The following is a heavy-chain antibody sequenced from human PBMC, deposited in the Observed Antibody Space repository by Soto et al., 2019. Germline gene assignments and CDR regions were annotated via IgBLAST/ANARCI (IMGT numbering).Heavy chain of an antibody. CDR1: GLTFTYAW. V-gene: IGHV3-15*07. CDR3: AKEEVGATPAFDI. Sequence: GGSLRLSCAASGLTFTYAWMTWVRQSPGKGLEWVGRIKSKAGGETTDYAAPVKGRFTISRDDSKNTLYLEMNSLKTEDTAVYYCAKEEVGATPAFDIWGQGTMVTVSS. CDR2: IKSKAGGETT. D-gene: IGHD1-26*01. J-gene: IGHJ3*02.